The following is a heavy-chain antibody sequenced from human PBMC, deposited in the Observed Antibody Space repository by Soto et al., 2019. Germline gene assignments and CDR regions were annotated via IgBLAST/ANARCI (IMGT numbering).Heavy chain of an antibody. D-gene: IGHD5-12*01. CDR2: ISYDGSNK. J-gene: IGHJ6*02. Sequence: GGSLRLSCAASGFTFSSYAMHWVRQAPGKGLEWVAVISYDGSNKYYADSVKGRFTISRDNSKNTLYLQMNSLRAEDTAVYYCARSSKPPGDGYNYPQYYYYGMDVWGQGTTVTVSS. CDR3: ARSSKPPGDGYNYPQYYYYGMDV. CDR1: GFTFSSYA. V-gene: IGHV3-30-3*01.